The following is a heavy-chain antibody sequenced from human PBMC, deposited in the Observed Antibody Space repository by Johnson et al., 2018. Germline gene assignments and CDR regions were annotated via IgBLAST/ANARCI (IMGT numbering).Heavy chain of an antibody. CDR3: SRGVTDQH. V-gene: IGHV4-34*01. J-gene: IGHJ1*01. Sequence: QVQLQQWGAGLLKPSETLSLSCAVYGGSLSGYYWSWIRQPPGKGLEWIGEINHSGSTNYNSSLKSRVTISIDTSTNQFSLKVSSVTAADTAVYYCSRGVTDQHWSQGTLVTVSS. CDR2: INHSGST. D-gene: IGHD4-23*01. CDR1: GGSLSGYY.